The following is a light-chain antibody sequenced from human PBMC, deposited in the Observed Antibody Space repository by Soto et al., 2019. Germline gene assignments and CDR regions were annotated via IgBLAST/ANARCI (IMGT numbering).Light chain of an antibody. Sequence: EIVLTQSPGNLSLSPGERATLSCRASQSVSSTYLAWYQQRPGQAPRLLIYGASSRATGIPDRFSGSGSGTDFTLTNSRLEPEDFAVYYCHQYSSSTKTFGQGTKGDIK. J-gene: IGKJ1*01. CDR1: QSVSSTY. CDR2: GAS. CDR3: HQYSSSTKT. V-gene: IGKV3-20*01.